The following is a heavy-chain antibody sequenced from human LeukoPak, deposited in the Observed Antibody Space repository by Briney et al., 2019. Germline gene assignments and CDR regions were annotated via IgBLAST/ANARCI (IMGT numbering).Heavy chain of an antibody. V-gene: IGHV3-21*01. CDR3: ARARNYYGSGSYTFDY. J-gene: IGHJ4*02. CDR1: GFTFSTST. D-gene: IGHD3-10*01. CDR2: ISGSSDYM. Sequence: GGSLRLSCAASGFTFSTSTMNWVRQAPGKGLEWVSSISGSSDYMYYADSVKGRFTISRDNAKNSLYLQMNSLRAEDTAVYYCARARNYYGSGSYTFDYWGQGTLVTVSS.